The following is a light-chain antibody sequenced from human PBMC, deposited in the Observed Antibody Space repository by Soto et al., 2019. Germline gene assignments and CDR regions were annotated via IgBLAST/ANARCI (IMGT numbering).Light chain of an antibody. J-gene: IGLJ1*01. CDR1: SSDVGSYNL. Sequence: QSALTQPASVSGSPGQSITISFTGTSSDVGSYNLVSWYPQHPGKAPKLMIYEGSTRPSGVSNRFSGSKSGNTASLTISGLQAEDEADYYCCSYAGSSTLYVFGTGTKVTVL. CDR2: EGS. V-gene: IGLV2-23*01. CDR3: CSYAGSSTLYV.